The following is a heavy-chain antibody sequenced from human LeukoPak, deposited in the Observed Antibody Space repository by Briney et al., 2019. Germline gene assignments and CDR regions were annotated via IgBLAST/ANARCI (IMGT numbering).Heavy chain of an antibody. Sequence: GASVKVSCKASGGTFSTYTVSWVRQAPGQGLEWMGRIIPILGLADYAQKFQGRVTITADKSTTTAYMELSSLRSEDTAVYYCASQASGWVSLDYWGQGTLVTVSS. CDR1: GGTFSTYT. CDR2: IIPILGLA. J-gene: IGHJ4*02. CDR3: ASQASGWVSLDY. D-gene: IGHD6-19*01. V-gene: IGHV1-69*02.